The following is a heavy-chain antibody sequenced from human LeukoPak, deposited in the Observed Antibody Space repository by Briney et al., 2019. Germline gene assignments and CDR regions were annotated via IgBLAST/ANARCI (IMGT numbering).Heavy chain of an antibody. CDR1: GFTVSSNY. Sequence: GGSLRLSCAASGFTVSSNYMSWVRQAPGKGLEWVSVIYSGGSTYYADSVKGRFTISRDNSKNTLYLQMNSLRTEDTAVYYCARGPLQQWLVRDAFDIWGQGTMVTVSS. J-gene: IGHJ3*02. CDR3: ARGPLQQWLVRDAFDI. V-gene: IGHV3-53*01. CDR2: IYSGGST. D-gene: IGHD6-19*01.